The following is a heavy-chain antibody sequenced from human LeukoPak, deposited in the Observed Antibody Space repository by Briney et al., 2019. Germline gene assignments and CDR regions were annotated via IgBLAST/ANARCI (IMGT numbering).Heavy chain of an antibody. D-gene: IGHD2-2*02. CDR1: GGSIRSYY. Sequence: PSETLSLTCTVSGGSIRSYYWSWIRQPPGKGLEWIGYIYYSGSTNYNPSLKSRVTISVDTSKNQFSLKLSSVTAADTAVYYCARHEGKTNQYTLDYWGQGTLVTVSS. J-gene: IGHJ4*02. CDR3: ARHEGKTNQYTLDY. CDR2: IYYSGST. V-gene: IGHV4-59*08.